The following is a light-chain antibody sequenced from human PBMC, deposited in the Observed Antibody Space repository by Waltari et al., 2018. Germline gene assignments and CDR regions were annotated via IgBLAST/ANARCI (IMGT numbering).Light chain of an antibody. CDR1: ETISSS. V-gene: IGKV1-5*03. J-gene: IGKJ1*01. CDR2: KAS. CDR3: QQCNSFPWT. Sequence: DIQMTQSPSSLLVSVGDRVTITCRASETISSSLAWYQQKPGKAPKLLIYKASTLESGVPSRFSGSGSGTEFTLTISSLQPGDFATYYCQQCNSFPWTFGHGTKVEIK.